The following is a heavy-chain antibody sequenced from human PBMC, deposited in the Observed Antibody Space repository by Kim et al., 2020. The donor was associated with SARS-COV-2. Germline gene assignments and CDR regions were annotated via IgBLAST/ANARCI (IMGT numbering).Heavy chain of an antibody. CDR1: GGSISGYY. D-gene: IGHD3-10*01. CDR2: IYYSGST. Sequence: SETLSLTCTVSGGSISGYYWSWIRQPPGKGLEWIGYIYYSGSTNYNASLHSRVTISVDTSKNQFSLNLSSVTAADTAVYYCARDYSGGSGSYYMAAYWG. J-gene: IGHJ4*01. V-gene: IGHV4-59*01. CDR3: ARDYSGGSGSYYMAAY.